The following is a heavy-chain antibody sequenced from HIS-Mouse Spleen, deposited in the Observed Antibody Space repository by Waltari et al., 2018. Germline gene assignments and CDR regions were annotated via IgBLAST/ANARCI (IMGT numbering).Heavy chain of an antibody. Sequence: QVQLVESGGGVVQPGRSLRLSCAASGFTFSSYGMHWVRQAPGKGLEWVAVISYDGNNKYDADSVNGRFTISRDNSKNTLYLQMNSLRAEDTAVYYCAKDGRAYYFDYWGQGTLVTVSS. V-gene: IGHV3-30*18. CDR3: AKDGRAYYFDY. CDR1: GFTFSSYG. CDR2: ISYDGNNK. J-gene: IGHJ4*02.